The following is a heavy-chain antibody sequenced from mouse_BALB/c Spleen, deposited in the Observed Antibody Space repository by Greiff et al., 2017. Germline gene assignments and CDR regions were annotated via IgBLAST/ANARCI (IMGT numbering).Heavy chain of an antibody. CDR3: ASYRFYAMDY. V-gene: IGHV7-3*02. CDR1: GFTFTDYY. CDR2: IRNKANGYTT. Sequence: EVKVEESGGGLVQPGGSLRLSCATSGFTFTDYYMSWVRQPPGKALEWLGFIRNKANGYTTEYSASVKGRFTISRDNSQSILYLQMNTLRAEDSATYYCASYRFYAMDYWGQGTSVTVSS. J-gene: IGHJ4*01.